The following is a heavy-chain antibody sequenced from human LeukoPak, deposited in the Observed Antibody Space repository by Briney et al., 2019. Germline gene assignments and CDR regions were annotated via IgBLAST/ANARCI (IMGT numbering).Heavy chain of an antibody. V-gene: IGHV1-69*05. Sequence: SVKVPCKASGGTFSSYAISWVRQAPGQGLEWMGGIIPIFGTANYAQKFQGRVTITTDESTSTAYMELSSLRSEDTAVYYCARSGCSGGSCYTTHYYYYYMDVWGKGTTVTVSS. CDR1: GGTFSSYA. D-gene: IGHD2-15*01. CDR3: ARSGCSGGSCYTTHYYYYYMDV. J-gene: IGHJ6*03. CDR2: IIPIFGTA.